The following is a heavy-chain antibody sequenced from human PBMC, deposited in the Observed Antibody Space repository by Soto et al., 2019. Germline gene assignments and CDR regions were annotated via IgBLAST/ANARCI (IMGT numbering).Heavy chain of an antibody. V-gene: IGHV1-69*13. J-gene: IGHJ5*02. CDR3: ARDLRYSGSYFKVTGFDP. D-gene: IGHD1-26*01. CDR2: IIPIFGTA. Sequence: SVKVSCKASGGTFSSYAISWVRQAPGQGLEWMGGIIPIFGTANYAQKFQGRVTITSDESTSTAYMELSSLRSEDTAVYYCARDLRYSGSYFKVTGFDPWGQGTLVTVSS. CDR1: GGTFSSYA.